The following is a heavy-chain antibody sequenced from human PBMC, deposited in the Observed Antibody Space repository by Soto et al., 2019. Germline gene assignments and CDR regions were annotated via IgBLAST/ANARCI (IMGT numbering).Heavy chain of an antibody. J-gene: IGHJ4*02. Sequence: GGSLRLSCAASGFTFDDYAMHWVRQAPGKGLEWVSGISWNSGSIGYADSMKGRFTISRDNAKNSLYLQMNSLRAEDTAWYYCAKAPTYYYGLGSYYDYWGQGPLVTVSS. CDR2: ISWNSGSI. V-gene: IGHV3-9*01. CDR3: AKAPTYYYGLGSYYDY. D-gene: IGHD3-10*01. CDR1: GFTFDDYA.